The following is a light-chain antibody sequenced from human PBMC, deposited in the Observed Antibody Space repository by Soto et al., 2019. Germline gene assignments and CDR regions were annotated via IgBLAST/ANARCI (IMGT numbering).Light chain of an antibody. CDR3: SSYTSSSTYVV. J-gene: IGLJ2*01. V-gene: IGLV2-18*02. CDR2: EVS. CDR1: SSDVGSYNR. Sequence: QSALTQPPSVSGSPGQSVTISCTGTSSDVGSYNRVSWYQQPPGTAPKLMIYEVSNRPSGVPDRFSRSKSGNTASLTISGLQAEDEADYYCSSYTSSSTYVVFGGGTKVTVL.